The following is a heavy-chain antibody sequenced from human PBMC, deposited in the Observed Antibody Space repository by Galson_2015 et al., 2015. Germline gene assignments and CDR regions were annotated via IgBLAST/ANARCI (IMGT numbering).Heavy chain of an antibody. V-gene: IGHV3-53*01. CDR3: ARAFTAMTHDY. CDR1: GFTVSSNY. J-gene: IGHJ4*02. Sequence: SLRLSCAASGFTVSSNYMGWVRQAPGKGLEWVSVIYSGGSTYYADSVKGRFTISRDNSKNTLYLQMNSLRAEDTAVYYCARAFTAMTHDYWGQGTLVTVSS. CDR2: IYSGGST. D-gene: IGHD2-2*01.